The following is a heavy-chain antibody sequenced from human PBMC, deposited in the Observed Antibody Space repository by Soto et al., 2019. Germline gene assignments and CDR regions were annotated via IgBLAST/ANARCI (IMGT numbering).Heavy chain of an antibody. CDR2: IIPIFGTA. Sequence: QVQLVQSGAEVKKPGSSVKVSCKASGGTFSSYAISWVRQAPGQGLEWMGGIIPIFGTANYAQKFQGRVTITADESTSTAYMELSSLRSEDTAVYYCARARRGEKDWYFDLWGRGTLVTVSS. D-gene: IGHD3-16*01. V-gene: IGHV1-69*12. J-gene: IGHJ2*01. CDR1: GGTFSSYA. CDR3: ARARRGEKDWYFDL.